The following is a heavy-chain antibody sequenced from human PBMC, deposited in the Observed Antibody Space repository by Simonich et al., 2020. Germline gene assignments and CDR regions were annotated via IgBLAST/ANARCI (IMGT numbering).Heavy chain of an antibody. J-gene: IGHJ1*01. V-gene: IGHV1-2*02. Sequence: QVQLVQSGAEVKKPGASVKVSCKASGYTFTGYYMHWVRQAPGQGLERMGWINPNSGGTNYAQKFQGRVTMTRDTSISTAYMELSRLRSDDTAVYYCARSHIAAAGTGYFQHWGQGTLVTVSS. CDR1: GYTFTGYY. CDR3: ARSHIAAAGTGYFQH. CDR2: INPNSGGT. D-gene: IGHD6-13*01.